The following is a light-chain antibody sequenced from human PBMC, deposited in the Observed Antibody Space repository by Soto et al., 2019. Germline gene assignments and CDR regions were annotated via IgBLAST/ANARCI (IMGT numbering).Light chain of an antibody. J-gene: IGKJ4*01. CDR2: LGS. Sequence: DIVMTQSPLSLPVTPGEPASISCRSSQSLLHSNGYNYLDWYLQRPGQSPQVLIYLGSNRASGVPDRFSGSGSGTDFTLKISRVEAEDVGVYHCMQALQTPLTFGGGTKVDIK. CDR3: MQALQTPLT. V-gene: IGKV2-28*01. CDR1: QSLLHSNGYNY.